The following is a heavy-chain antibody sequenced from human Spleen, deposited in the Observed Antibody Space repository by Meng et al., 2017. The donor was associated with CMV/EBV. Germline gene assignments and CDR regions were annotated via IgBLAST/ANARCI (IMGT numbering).Heavy chain of an antibody. D-gene: IGHD3-3*01. CDR1: GFIFSSYG. CDR3: ARVPLRFLEWSTLTWYGMDV. Sequence: GESLKISCAASGFIFSSYGMHWVRQAPGKGLEWVVVIWCDGSNKKYAESVKGRFTISRDKSKNTLYLQMNSLRAEDTAVYYCARVPLRFLEWSTLTWYGMDVWGQGTTVTVSS. CDR2: IWCDGSNK. J-gene: IGHJ6*02. V-gene: IGHV3-33*01.